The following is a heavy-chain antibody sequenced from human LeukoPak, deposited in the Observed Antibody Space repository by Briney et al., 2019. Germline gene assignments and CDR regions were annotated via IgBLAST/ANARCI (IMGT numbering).Heavy chain of an antibody. CDR3: ARESACGTTNCLAPADWLDP. V-gene: IGHV1-2*02. J-gene: IGHJ5*02. Sequence: ASVKLSCKASGYTFTGYYMHWVRQAPGQGLEWMGWISPNSGDTDIAQKFQGRVTMTRDTSIATSYMEVDSLTSDDTAVYYCARESACGTTNCLAPADWLDPLGHGNLVIGSS. D-gene: IGHD2-2*01. CDR1: GYTFTGYY. CDR2: ISPNSGDT.